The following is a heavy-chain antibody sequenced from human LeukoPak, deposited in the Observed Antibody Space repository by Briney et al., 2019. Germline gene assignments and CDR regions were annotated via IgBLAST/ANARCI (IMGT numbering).Heavy chain of an antibody. CDR2: IIPILGIA. J-gene: IGHJ4*02. CDR3: ARDGEYSSGWYGGNYFDY. Sequence: SVKVSCKASGGTFSSYAISWVRQAPGQGLEWMGRIIPILGIANYAQKFQGRVTITADKSTRTAYMELSSLRSEDTAVYYCARDGEYSSGWYGGNYFDYWGQGTLVTVSS. D-gene: IGHD6-19*01. CDR1: GGTFSSYA. V-gene: IGHV1-69*04.